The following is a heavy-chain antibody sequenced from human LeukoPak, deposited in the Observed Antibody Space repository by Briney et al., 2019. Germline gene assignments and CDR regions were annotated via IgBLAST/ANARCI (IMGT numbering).Heavy chain of an antibody. CDR3: AKGETTTVTTLSDY. Sequence: GGSLRLSCAASGFTFSSCAMNWVRQTPGEELEWVSAISGSGGSTYYADSVKGRFTISGDNSKNTLYLQMDSLRAEDTAVYYCAKGETTTVTTLSDYWGQGTLVTVSS. D-gene: IGHD4-17*01. CDR2: ISGSGGST. V-gene: IGHV3-23*01. J-gene: IGHJ4*02. CDR1: GFTFSSCA.